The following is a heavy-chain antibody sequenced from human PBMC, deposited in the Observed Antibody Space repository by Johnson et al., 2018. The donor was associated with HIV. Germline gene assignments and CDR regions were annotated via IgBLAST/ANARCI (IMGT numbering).Heavy chain of an antibody. V-gene: IGHV3-7*01. CDR1: GFTFSSYW. CDR3: AKVAVATAAGGVALDI. J-gene: IGHJ3*02. D-gene: IGHD6-13*01. Sequence: VQLVESGGGLVQPGGSLRLSCAASGFTFSSYWMSWVRQAPGKGLEWVANIKQDGSEKNYVESVKGRFTISRDNAKNSLYLQMNSLGADDTGVYYCAKVAVATAAGGVALDIWGPGTMVTVSA. CDR2: IKQDGSEK.